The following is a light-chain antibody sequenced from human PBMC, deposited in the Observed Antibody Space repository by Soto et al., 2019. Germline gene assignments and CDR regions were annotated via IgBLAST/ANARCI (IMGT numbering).Light chain of an antibody. CDR1: QGISNC. CDR3: LQHNSYPGLT. CDR2: AAS. J-gene: IGKJ4*01. V-gene: IGKV1-17*03. Sequence: DIQMTPSPSAMSASVGDRVTITCRASQGISNCLAWFQQKPGKVPKRLIYAASSLQSGVPSRFSGSGSGTEFTLTISSLQPEDLATSYSLQHNSYPGLTFGGGTKVEIK.